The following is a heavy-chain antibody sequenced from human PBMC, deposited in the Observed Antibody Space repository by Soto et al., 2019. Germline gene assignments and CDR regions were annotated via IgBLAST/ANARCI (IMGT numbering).Heavy chain of an antibody. D-gene: IGHD3-10*01. CDR2: TIPVFNTA. V-gene: IGHV1-69*06. CDR3: ARGVYGSGNYYTGPSAFDI. Sequence: QVQLEQSGAEVKKPGSSVKISCKASGGTLSDHGVSWLRQAPEQGLEWVGGTIPVFNTAKYAPKFQGRVTIAADKSTNIAYMELGSLRSDDTAFYYCARGVYGSGNYYTGPSAFDICGQGTLVIVSS. J-gene: IGHJ3*02. CDR1: GGTLSDHG.